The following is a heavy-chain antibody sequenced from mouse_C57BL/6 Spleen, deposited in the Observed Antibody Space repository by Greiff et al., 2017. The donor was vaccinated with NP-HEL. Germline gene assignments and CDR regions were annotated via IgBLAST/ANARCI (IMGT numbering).Heavy chain of an antibody. Sequence: VMLVESGAELVKPGASVKISCKASGYAFSSYWMNWVKQRPGKGLEWIGQIYPGDGDTNYNGKFKGKATLTADKSSSTAYMQLSSLTSEDSAVYFCARRGNSFFDYWGQGTTLTVSS. V-gene: IGHV1-80*01. CDR3: ARRGNSFFDY. CDR1: GYAFSSYW. D-gene: IGHD2-1*01. J-gene: IGHJ2*01. CDR2: IYPGDGDT.